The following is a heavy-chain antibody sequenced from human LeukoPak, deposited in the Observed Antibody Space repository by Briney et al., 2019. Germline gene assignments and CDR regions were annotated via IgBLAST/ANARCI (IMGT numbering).Heavy chain of an antibody. CDR1: GFTVITNG. V-gene: IGHV3-53*01. Sequence: PGGSLRLSCAASGFTVITNGMTWVRQAPGKGLEWVSVHYSDGNTKYADSVQGRFTISRDNSKNTLYLEMNSLSPDDTAVYYCARGVEPLAANTLAYWGQGTLVTVSS. D-gene: IGHD1-14*01. CDR2: HYSDGNT. CDR3: ARGVEPLAANTLAY. J-gene: IGHJ4*02.